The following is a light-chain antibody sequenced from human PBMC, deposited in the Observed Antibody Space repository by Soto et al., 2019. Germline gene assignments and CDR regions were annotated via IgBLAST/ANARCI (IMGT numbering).Light chain of an antibody. J-gene: IGKJ2*01. CDR1: QDITNY. Sequence: DIQLTQSPSSLSASVGDRVTISCQASQDITNYLNWYQQKPGKAPKLLIYDASTLETGVTSRFSGSGSGTDFTCTISSLQPEDFATYYCQQYDHLYTFGQGTKLEIK. CDR3: QQYDHLYT. CDR2: DAS. V-gene: IGKV1-33*01.